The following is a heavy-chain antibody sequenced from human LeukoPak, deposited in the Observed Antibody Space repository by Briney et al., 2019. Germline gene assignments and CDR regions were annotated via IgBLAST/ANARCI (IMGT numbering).Heavy chain of an antibody. Sequence: GGSLRLPCAASGFTFSSYSMNWVRQAPGKGLEWVSSISSSSSYIYYADSVKGRFTISRDNAKNSLYLQMNSLRAEDTAVYYCARVRWELDYDAFDIWGQGTMVTVSS. D-gene: IGHD1-26*01. CDR1: GFTFSSYS. CDR3: ARVRWELDYDAFDI. V-gene: IGHV3-21*01. J-gene: IGHJ3*02. CDR2: ISSSSSYI.